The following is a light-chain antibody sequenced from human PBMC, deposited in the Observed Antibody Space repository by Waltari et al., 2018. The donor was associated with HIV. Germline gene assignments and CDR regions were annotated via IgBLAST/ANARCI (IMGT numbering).Light chain of an antibody. J-gene: IGLJ3*02. V-gene: IGLV1-47*01. CDR1: RSNIGSNY. Sequence: QSVLTQPPSASGTPGQRVTLSCSGSRSNIGSNYVYWYQQLPGTAPKLLIYKNNQRPSGVPDRFSGSKSGTSASLAISGLRSEDEADYYCAAWDATVWVFGGGTKLTVL. CDR3: AAWDATVWV. CDR2: KNN.